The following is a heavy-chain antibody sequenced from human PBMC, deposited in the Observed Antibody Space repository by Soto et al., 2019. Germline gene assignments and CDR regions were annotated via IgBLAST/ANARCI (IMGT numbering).Heavy chain of an antibody. CDR3: ARDPVGVTHFDY. D-gene: IGHD1-26*01. CDR2: IYYMGRT. J-gene: IGHJ4*02. Sequence: PSETLSLTCAVDSISTYYWNWIRHSPGKGLEWIGYIYYMGRTNYNPSLRSRVTMSIDTSRNQFSLKLRSVTAADTAVYYCARDPVGVTHFDYWGQGALVTVSS. CDR1: DSISTYY. V-gene: IGHV4-59*01.